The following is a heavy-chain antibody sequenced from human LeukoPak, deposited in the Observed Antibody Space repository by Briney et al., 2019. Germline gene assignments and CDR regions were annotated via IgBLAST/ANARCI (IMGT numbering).Heavy chain of an antibody. D-gene: IGHD3-22*01. J-gene: IGHJ4*02. V-gene: IGHV3-23*01. Sequence: GGSLRLSCVASGFTFSSYAMSWVRQAPGKGLEWVSTISGSGGSTYYADSVKGRFTISRDNSKNTLYVRMNSLRAEDTAVYFCAKAPFDSSGYYYTFYFDSWGQGTLVTVSS. CDR3: AKAPFDSSGYYYTFYFDS. CDR2: ISGSGGST. CDR1: GFTFSSYA.